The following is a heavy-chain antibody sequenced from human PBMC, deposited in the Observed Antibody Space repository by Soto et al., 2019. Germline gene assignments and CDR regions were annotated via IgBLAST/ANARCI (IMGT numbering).Heavy chain of an antibody. D-gene: IGHD6-19*01. Sequence: HVQLQESGPGLVKPSGTLSLTCAVSNGSISSSNWWNWVRQPPGMELEWIGEIYHTGSTNYNPSLKSRVTISVDKSKTQFSLRLNSVTAADTAVSYCARAVAGLDFDYWGQGTLVTVSS. J-gene: IGHJ4*02. V-gene: IGHV4-4*02. CDR1: NGSISSSNW. CDR2: IYHTGST. CDR3: ARAVAGLDFDY.